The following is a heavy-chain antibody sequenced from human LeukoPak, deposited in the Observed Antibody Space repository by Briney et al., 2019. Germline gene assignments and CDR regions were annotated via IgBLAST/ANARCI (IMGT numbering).Heavy chain of an antibody. CDR2: IYPGDSDT. CDR1: GYSFTSYW. CDR3: ARSPAGIAAAGAFDY. Sequence: GESLKISCKGSGYSFTSYWIGWVRQMPGKGLEWMGIIYPGDSDTRYSPSFQGQVTISADKSISTAYLQWSSLKASDTAMYYCARSPAGIAAAGAFDYWGQGTPVTVSS. D-gene: IGHD6-13*01. V-gene: IGHV5-51*01. J-gene: IGHJ4*02.